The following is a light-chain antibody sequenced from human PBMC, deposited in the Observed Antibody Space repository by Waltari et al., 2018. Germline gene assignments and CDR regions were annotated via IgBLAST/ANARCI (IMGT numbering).Light chain of an antibody. CDR3: QQSYNTLYT. Sequence: DIQMTQSPSSLSASVGDRVTITCRASQNINNYLNWYQQKPGKAPKLLIYAASSLQSGVPIRFGGSGSGTDFSFTISSLQPEDFATYYCQQSYNTLYTFGQGTKLEIK. J-gene: IGKJ2*01. CDR2: AAS. CDR1: QNINNY. V-gene: IGKV1-39*01.